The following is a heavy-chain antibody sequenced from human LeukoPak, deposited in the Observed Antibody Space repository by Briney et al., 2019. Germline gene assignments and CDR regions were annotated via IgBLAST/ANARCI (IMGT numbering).Heavy chain of an antibody. J-gene: IGHJ4*02. CDR2: IYSGGST. Sequence: GGSLRLSCAASGFTVSSNYMSWVRQAPGKGLEWVSIIYSGGSTYYADSVKGRFTISRDNSKNTLYLQMNSLRAEDTAVYYCARDRDYVWGSYIDYWGQGTLVTVSS. D-gene: IGHD3-16*01. CDR1: GFTVSSNY. V-gene: IGHV3-53*01. CDR3: ARDRDYVWGSYIDY.